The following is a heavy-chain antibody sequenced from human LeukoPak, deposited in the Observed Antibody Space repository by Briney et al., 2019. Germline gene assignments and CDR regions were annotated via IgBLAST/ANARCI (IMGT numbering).Heavy chain of an antibody. J-gene: IGHJ5*02. CDR1: GYTFTSYA. Sequence: GASVNVSCKASGYTFTSYAISWVRQAPGQGLEWMGGIIPIFGTANYAQKFQGRVTITADESTSTAYMELSSLRSEDTAVYYCARDRPYCTNGVCYLIGWFDPWGQGTLVTVSS. D-gene: IGHD2-8*01. V-gene: IGHV1-69*13. CDR2: IIPIFGTA. CDR3: ARDRPYCTNGVCYLIGWFDP.